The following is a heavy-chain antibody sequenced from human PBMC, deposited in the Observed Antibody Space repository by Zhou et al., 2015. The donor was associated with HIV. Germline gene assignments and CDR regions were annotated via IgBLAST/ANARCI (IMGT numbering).Heavy chain of an antibody. CDR3: ARSGGNFDYAFDI. D-gene: IGHD2-15*01. Sequence: LVQSGTEVRKPGSSVRVSCKASGGTFSGSEISWVRQAPGQGLEWMGGINPLFDIENYAQRFRGRLSITADKSTNAAYMELRGLTSEDAAIYYCARSGGNFDYAFDIWGQGTKVVVSS. CDR1: GGTFSGSE. V-gene: IGHV1-69*17. CDR2: INPLFDIE. J-gene: IGHJ3*02.